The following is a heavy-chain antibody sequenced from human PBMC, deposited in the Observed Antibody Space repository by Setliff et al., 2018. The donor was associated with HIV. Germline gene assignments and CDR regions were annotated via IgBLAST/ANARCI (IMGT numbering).Heavy chain of an antibody. CDR1: GFTFSYYG. CDR3: ARILSSRGIIEAYYYAMDV. CDR2: IRYDGSSK. J-gene: IGHJ6*02. V-gene: IGHV3-30*02. D-gene: IGHD3-10*01. Sequence: PGGSLRLSCATSGFTFSYYGMHWVRQAPGKGLEWVTSIRYDGSSKYYADSVRGRFTTSRDNAKNSLYLQMNSLRAEDTAVYYCARILSSRGIIEAYYYAMDVWGQGTTVTVSS.